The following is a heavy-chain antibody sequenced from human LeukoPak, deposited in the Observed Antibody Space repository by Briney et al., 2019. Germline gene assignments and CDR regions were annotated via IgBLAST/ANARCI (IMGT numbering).Heavy chain of an antibody. CDR3: ARLTLVQLERRRVGAFDI. Sequence: GESLKIFCKGSGYSFTRYWIGWVRQMPGKGLEWMGFIYPGDSDTRYSPSFQGQVTISADKSISTAYLQWSSLKASDTARYYCARLTLVQLERRRVGAFDIWGQGTMVTVSS. CDR2: IYPGDSDT. CDR1: GYSFTRYW. J-gene: IGHJ3*02. D-gene: IGHD1-1*01. V-gene: IGHV5-51*01.